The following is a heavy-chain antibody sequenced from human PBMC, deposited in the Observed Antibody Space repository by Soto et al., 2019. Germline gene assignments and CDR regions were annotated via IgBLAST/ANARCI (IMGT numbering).Heavy chain of an antibody. V-gene: IGHV3-48*03. J-gene: IGHJ6*02. Sequence: GGSLRLSCAASGFTFSSYEMNWVRQAPGKGLEWVSYISSSGSTIYYAGSGKGRFTISRDNVNNSLYLQMNGLRAEEAAVYSCARDVPEWALPLYYYYGMDVWGQGTTVTVSS. CDR3: ARDVPEWALPLYYYYGMDV. CDR1: GFTFSSYE. CDR2: ISSSGSTI. D-gene: IGHD1-26*01.